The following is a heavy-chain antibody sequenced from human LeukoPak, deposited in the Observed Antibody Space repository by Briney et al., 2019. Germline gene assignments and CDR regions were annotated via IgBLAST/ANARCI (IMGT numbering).Heavy chain of an antibody. J-gene: IGHJ6*02. D-gene: IGHD4-17*01. CDR2: INPSDGGT. V-gene: IGHV1-46*01. Sequence: ASVRVSCKASGYTFTNYYLHWVRQAPGHGLEWMAIINPSDGGTYYEQKLQGRVTVTRDTSTSTVYMELSSLRSEDTAVYYCARDTRTMTAVTRGQHYYYGLDVWGQGTTVQSP. CDR3: ARDTRTMTAVTRGQHYYYGLDV. CDR1: GYTFTNYY.